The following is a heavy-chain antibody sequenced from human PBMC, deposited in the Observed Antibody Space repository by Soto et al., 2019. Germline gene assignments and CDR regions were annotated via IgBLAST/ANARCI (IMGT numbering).Heavy chain of an antibody. J-gene: IGHJ6*02. Sequence: QVQLVESGGGVVQPGRSLRLSCAASGFTFSSYGMHWVRQAPGKGLEWVAVIWYDGSNKYYADSVKGRFTISRDNSKNTLYLQRNSLRAEDTAVYYCAREACSSTSCYLSNYYGMDVWCQGTTVTVSS. CDR1: GFTFSSYG. D-gene: IGHD2-2*01. V-gene: IGHV3-33*01. CDR2: IWYDGSNK. CDR3: AREACSSTSCYLSNYYGMDV.